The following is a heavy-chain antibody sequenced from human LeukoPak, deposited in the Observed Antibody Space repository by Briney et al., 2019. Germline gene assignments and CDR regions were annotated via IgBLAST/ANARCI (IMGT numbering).Heavy chain of an antibody. CDR3: ARELLVRGVIITDWFDP. J-gene: IGHJ5*02. CDR2: IYYSGSI. D-gene: IGHD3-10*01. CDR1: GGSISSSSYY. Sequence: SETLSLTCTVSGGSISSSSYYWGWIRQPPGKGLEWIGSIYYSGSIYYNPPLKSRVTMSVDTSKNQFSLKLSSVTAADTAVYYCARELLVRGVIITDWFDPWGQGTLVTVSS. V-gene: IGHV4-39*07.